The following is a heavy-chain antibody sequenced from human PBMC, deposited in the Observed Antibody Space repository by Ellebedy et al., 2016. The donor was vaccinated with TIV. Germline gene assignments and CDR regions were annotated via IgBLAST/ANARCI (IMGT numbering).Heavy chain of an antibody. CDR3: ARYRYSTDSINWFDP. Sequence: SETLSLTXTVSGGSISSYYWSWIRQPAGKGLEWIGRIYGSGSTNYNPSLKSRVTMSVDTSKNQFSLKLNSVTAADTAVYYCARYRYSTDSINWFDPWGQGTLVTVSS. D-gene: IGHD6-13*01. CDR2: IYGSGST. CDR1: GGSISSYY. V-gene: IGHV4-4*07. J-gene: IGHJ5*02.